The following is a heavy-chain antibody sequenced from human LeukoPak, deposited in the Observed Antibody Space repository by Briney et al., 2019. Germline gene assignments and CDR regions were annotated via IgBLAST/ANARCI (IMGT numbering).Heavy chain of an antibody. CDR2: INSDGSST. CDR3: ARRARYGYPGADY. V-gene: IGHV3-74*01. Sequence: GGSLRLSCAASGFTFSSYWMHWVRQAPGKGLVWVSRINSDGSSTSYADSVKGRFTISRDNAKTTLYLQMNSLGAEDTAVYYCARRARYGYPGADYWGQGTLVTVSS. CDR1: GFTFSSYW. D-gene: IGHD5-18*01. J-gene: IGHJ4*02.